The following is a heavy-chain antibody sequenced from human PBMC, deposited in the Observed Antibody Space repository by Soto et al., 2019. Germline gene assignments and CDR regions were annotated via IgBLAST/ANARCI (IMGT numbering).Heavy chain of an antibody. J-gene: IGHJ6*02. CDR3: AREGVAGTDYYYYYYGMDV. Sequence: SQTLSLTCAISGDSVSSNSAAWNWIRQSPSRGLEWLGRTYYRSKWYNDYAVSVKSRITINPDTSKNQFSLQLNSVTPEDTAVYYCAREGVAGTDYYYYYYGMDVWGQGTPVTVSS. D-gene: IGHD6-19*01. CDR2: TYYRSKWYN. V-gene: IGHV6-1*01. CDR1: GDSVSSNSAA.